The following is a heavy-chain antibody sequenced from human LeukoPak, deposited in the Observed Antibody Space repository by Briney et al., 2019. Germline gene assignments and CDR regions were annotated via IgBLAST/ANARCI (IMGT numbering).Heavy chain of an antibody. CDR3: ARNSYYDNSGEGAFDI. V-gene: IGHV4-30-2*01. D-gene: IGHD3-22*01. CDR1: GASVSSIGYS. J-gene: IGHJ3*02. CDR2: IYQSGSA. Sequence: SQTLSLTCGFSGASVSSIGYSWSWIRQPPGRGLEWIGYIYQSGSASYNPSLQSRVTISIDKSKNQFSLNLNSVTAADTAVYYCARNSYYDNSGEGAFDIWGQGTMVTVSS.